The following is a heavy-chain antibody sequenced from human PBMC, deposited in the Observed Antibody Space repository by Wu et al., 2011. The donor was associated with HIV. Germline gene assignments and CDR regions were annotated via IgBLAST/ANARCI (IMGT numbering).Heavy chain of an antibody. V-gene: IGHV1-2*02. CDR3: AKDSSSAFTASFAFDI. CDR1: GYTFTGHY. Sequence: QVQLVQSGTQVKKPGASVKVSCRASGYTFTGHYLHWIRQAPGQGLEWMGWINPSSGATNFAQKFQGRVTMTRDTSISTAYLELSSLKSDDTAMYYCAKDSSSAFTASFAFDIWGQGTMVTVSS. D-gene: IGHD2-2*01. J-gene: IGHJ3*02. CDR2: INPSSGAT.